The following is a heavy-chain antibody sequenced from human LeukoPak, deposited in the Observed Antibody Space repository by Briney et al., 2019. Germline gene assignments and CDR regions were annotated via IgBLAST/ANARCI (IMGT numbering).Heavy chain of an antibody. CDR3: TTEGGGGSSWYGFDY. Sequence: GGSLRLSCAASGFTVSSNYMSWVRQAPGKGLEWVSVIYSGGSTYYADSVKGRFTISRDNSKNTLYLQMNSLRAEDTAVYYCTTEGGGGSSWYGFDYWGQGTLVTVSS. CDR1: GFTVSSNY. J-gene: IGHJ4*02. D-gene: IGHD6-13*01. V-gene: IGHV3-53*01. CDR2: IYSGGST.